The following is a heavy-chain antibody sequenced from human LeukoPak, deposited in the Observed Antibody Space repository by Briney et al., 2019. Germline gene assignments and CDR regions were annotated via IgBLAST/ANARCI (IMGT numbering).Heavy chain of an antibody. CDR3: ARDYYGSGSYYPNWFDP. V-gene: IGHV1-69*13. Sequence: SVKVSCKASGGTFSSYAISWVRQAPGQGLEWMGGIIPIFGTANYAQKFQGRVTITADESTSTAYMELSSLRSEDTAVYYCARDYYGSGSYYPNWFDPWGQGTLVTVSS. CDR2: IIPIFGTA. D-gene: IGHD3-10*01. J-gene: IGHJ5*02. CDR1: GGTFSSYA.